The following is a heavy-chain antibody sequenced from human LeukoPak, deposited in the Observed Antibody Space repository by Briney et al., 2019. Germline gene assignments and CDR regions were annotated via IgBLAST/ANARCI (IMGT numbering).Heavy chain of an antibody. V-gene: IGHV3-23*01. Sequence: GGSLSLSCAASAFTFNNYDMRWLRQAPGKGLEWVSTITSSGGNTYYADSVQGRFTISRDNYKNTLYVPINSLRADDASLYYSAKDLLGNFQRVLWGEETLVTVSS. CDR3: AKDLLGNFQRVL. D-gene: IGHD1-26*01. CDR1: AFTFNNYD. CDR2: ITSSGGNT. J-gene: IGHJ4*02.